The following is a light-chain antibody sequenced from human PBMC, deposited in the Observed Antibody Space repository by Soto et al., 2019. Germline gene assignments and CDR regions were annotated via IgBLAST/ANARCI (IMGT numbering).Light chain of an antibody. Sequence: QPVLTQPPSVSGAPGQRVTISCTGSSSNIGAGYGVHWYQQLPGTAPKLLIYGNNNRPSGVPDRFSGSNSGTSASLAITGLQAEDEADYYCQSYDSSLSGYVFGVGTKLTVL. J-gene: IGLJ1*01. CDR2: GNN. CDR1: SSNIGAGYG. CDR3: QSYDSSLSGYV. V-gene: IGLV1-40*01.